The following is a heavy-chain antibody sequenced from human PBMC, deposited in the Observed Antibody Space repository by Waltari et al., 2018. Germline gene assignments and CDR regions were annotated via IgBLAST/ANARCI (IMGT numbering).Heavy chain of an antibody. CDR1: GGPISSYY. V-gene: IGHV4-4*09. Sequence: QVQLQESGPGLVKPSETLSLTCTVAGGPISSYYWSWIRKPPGKGLEWIGYIYTSGSTNYNPSLKSRVTISVDTSKNQFSLKLSSVTAADTAVYYCARDHRIGYYYYYMDVWGKGTTVTVSS. J-gene: IGHJ6*03. CDR3: ARDHRIGYYYYYMDV. CDR2: IYTSGST. D-gene: IGHD1-26*01.